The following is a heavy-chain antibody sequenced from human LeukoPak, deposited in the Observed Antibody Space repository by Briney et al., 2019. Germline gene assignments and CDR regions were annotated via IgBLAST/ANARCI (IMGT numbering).Heavy chain of an antibody. Sequence: ASVKVSCKASGYTFTGYYMHWVRQAPGQGLEWMGGILPIFDTGNYAQKLQGRVTMTTDTSTSTAYMELRSLRSDDTAVYYCARRGRGVASGYDYWGQGTLVTVSS. CDR2: ILPIFDTG. CDR3: ARRGRGVASGYDY. D-gene: IGHD3-3*01. V-gene: IGHV1-18*04. J-gene: IGHJ4*02. CDR1: GYTFTGYY.